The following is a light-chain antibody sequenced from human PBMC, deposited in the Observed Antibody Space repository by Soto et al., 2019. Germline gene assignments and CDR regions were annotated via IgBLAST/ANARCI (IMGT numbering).Light chain of an antibody. CDR1: SSDVGGYNY. Sequence: QSALTQPASVSGSPGQSITISCTGTSSDVGGYNYVSWYQQHPGKAPKLMIYEVNNRPSGVSNRFSGSKSGNTASLTISGLQAEDEADYYCSSHTSSDTWVFGGGTKLTVL. V-gene: IGLV2-14*01. J-gene: IGLJ3*02. CDR2: EVN. CDR3: SSHTSSDTWV.